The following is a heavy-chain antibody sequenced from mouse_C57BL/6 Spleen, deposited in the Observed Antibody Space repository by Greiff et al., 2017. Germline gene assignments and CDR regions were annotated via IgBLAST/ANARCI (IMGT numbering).Heavy chain of an antibody. D-gene: IGHD2-4*01. CDR1: GFTFSDYG. CDR2: ISNLAYSI. CDR3: ARVYYDYDGDYYAMDY. Sequence: EVKVVESGGGLVQPGGSLKLSCAASGFTFSDYGMAWVRQAPRKGPEWVAFISNLAYSIYYADTVTGRFTFSSETAKNTLYLGMSSLGSEGTAMYYCARVYYDYDGDYYAMDYWGQGTSVTVSS. J-gene: IGHJ4*01. V-gene: IGHV5-15*01.